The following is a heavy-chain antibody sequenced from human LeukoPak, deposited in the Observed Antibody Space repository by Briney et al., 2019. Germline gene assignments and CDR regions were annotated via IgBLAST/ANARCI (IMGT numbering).Heavy chain of an antibody. J-gene: IGHJ4*02. CDR1: GLTFSSYS. V-gene: IGHV3-21*01. CDR3: ARADWDTAMIDY. Sequence: GGSLRLSYAASGLTFSSYSMTWVRQAPGRGLEWVSSISSSSSYIYYADSVKGRFTISRDNAKNSLYLQMNSLRAEDTAVYYCARADWDTAMIDYWGQGTLVTVSS. D-gene: IGHD5-18*01. CDR2: ISSSSSYI.